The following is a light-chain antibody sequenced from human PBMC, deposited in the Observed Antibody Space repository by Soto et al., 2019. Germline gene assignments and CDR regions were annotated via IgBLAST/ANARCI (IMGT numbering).Light chain of an antibody. J-gene: IGKJ1*01. CDR3: EQYGSSPT. CDR1: QSVSSSY. Sequence: EIVLTQSPGTLSFSPGERATLSCTASQSVSSSYLAWYQQKPGQAHRLLIYGASSRATGIPDRFSGSGSGTVFTLTISRLEPEDFAVYYCEQYGSSPTLGQGTKVDIK. V-gene: IGKV3-20*01. CDR2: GAS.